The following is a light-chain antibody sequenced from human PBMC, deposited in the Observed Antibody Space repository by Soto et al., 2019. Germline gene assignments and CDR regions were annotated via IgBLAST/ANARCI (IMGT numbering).Light chain of an antibody. V-gene: IGLV3-9*01. CDR2: RDS. J-gene: IGLJ2*01. Sequence: SYELTQPLSVSVALGQTARITCGGNNIGSKNVHWYQQKPGQAPVLVIYRDSNRPSGIPERFSGSNSGNTATLTISRDQAGDEADYYCQVWDSTTVFGGGTKLTV. CDR1: NIGSKN. CDR3: QVWDSTTV.